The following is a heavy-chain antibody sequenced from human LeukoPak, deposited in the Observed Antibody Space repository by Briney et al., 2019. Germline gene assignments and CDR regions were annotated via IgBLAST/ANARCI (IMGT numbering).Heavy chain of an antibody. V-gene: IGHV3-21*01. CDR2: ISTSSSYI. D-gene: IGHD3-10*01. Sequence: GGSLRLSGAASGFTFSSYSMNWVRQAPGKGLEWVSFISTSSSYIYYADSMKGRFTISRDNAKNSLYLQMNSLRAEDTAVYYCARGTFNGFGELSHIDYWGQGTLVTVSS. CDR3: ARGTFNGFGELSHIDY. J-gene: IGHJ4*02. CDR1: GFTFSSYS.